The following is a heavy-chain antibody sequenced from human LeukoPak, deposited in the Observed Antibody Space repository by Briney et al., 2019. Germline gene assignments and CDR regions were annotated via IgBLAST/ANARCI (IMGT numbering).Heavy chain of an antibody. CDR2: ITGNSGAL. CDR3: GKDIVATMLRGVIRS. Sequence: GGSLRLSCAASGFTFSNSAMHWVRQVPGKGLEWVSVITGNSGALHYADSVKGRFTISRDNARKSLYLQISSLIPEDTALYYCGKDIVATMLRGVIRSWGQGTLVTVSS. V-gene: IGHV3-9*01. CDR1: GFTFSNSA. D-gene: IGHD3-10*01. J-gene: IGHJ4*02.